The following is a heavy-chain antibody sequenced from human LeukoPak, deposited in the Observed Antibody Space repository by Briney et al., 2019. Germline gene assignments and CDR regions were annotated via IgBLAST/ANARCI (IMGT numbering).Heavy chain of an antibody. CDR2: ILSSGDSM. D-gene: IGHD5-12*01. CDR3: AVNSGHVDVGGY. Sequence: GGSVTRSCVASGFTFNTYTMIWVRQTPRKGLECVASILSSGDSMYYADSVKGRFTVSRDNAKKRLHLQMNSLRAEDTAVYYCAVNSGHVDVGGYWGQGILVTVSP. CDR1: GFTFNTYT. V-gene: IGHV3-21*01. J-gene: IGHJ4*02.